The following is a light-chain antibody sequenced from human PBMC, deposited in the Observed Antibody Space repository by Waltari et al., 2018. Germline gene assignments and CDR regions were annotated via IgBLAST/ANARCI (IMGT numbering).Light chain of an antibody. J-gene: IGLJ1*01. Sequence: QSALTQPASVSGSPGQSITISCTGISSDIGVYDYFSWYQHYPGKAPKLIIYDVNSRPSGVSYRFSGSKSGNTASLTISGLQAEDETDYYCSSYTSSGIYVFGTGTKVTVL. CDR2: DVN. CDR1: SSDIGVYDY. CDR3: SSYTSSGIYV. V-gene: IGLV2-14*03.